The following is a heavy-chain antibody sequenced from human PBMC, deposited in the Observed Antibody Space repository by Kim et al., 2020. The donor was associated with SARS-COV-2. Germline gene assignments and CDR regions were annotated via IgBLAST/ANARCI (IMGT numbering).Heavy chain of an antibody. J-gene: IGHJ6*02. CDR1: GFTFSSYA. CDR3: ARGYCGGDCYHPYYGMDV. V-gene: IGHV3-64*01. Sequence: GGSLRLSCAASGFTFSSYAMHWVRQAPGKGLEYVSAISSNGGSTYYANSVKGRFTISRDNSKNTLYLQMGSLRAEDMAVYYCARGYCGGDCYHPYYGMDVWGQGTTVTVSS. CDR2: ISSNGGST. D-gene: IGHD2-21*02.